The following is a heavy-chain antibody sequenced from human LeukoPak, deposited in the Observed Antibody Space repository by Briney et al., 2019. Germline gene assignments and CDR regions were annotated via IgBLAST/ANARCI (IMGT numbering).Heavy chain of an antibody. V-gene: IGHV1-69*06. Sequence: SVKVSCKASVDTLSSYAISCVPQAPGQGREWMGGIIPIFGTANYAQKFQGRVTITADKSTSTAYMELSSMRSEDTAVYYCAREEAAAAGSTFDYWGQGTLVTVSS. J-gene: IGHJ4*02. CDR3: AREEAAAAGSTFDY. CDR2: IIPIFGTA. CDR1: VDTLSSYA. D-gene: IGHD6-13*01.